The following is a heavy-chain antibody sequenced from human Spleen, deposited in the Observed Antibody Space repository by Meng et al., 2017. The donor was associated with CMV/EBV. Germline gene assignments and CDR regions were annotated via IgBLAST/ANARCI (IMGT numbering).Heavy chain of an antibody. CDR3: ARDEGRGGGFDY. CDR1: GYTFSSYG. CDR2: ISGNNANA. Sequence: GRASGYTFSSYGFSWVRQAPGQGLEWMGWISGNNANANYAQKFRGRVTMTTDTSTNSAYLELGSLRSGDTAVYYCARDEGRGGGFDYWGQGTLVTVSS. D-gene: IGHD1-26*01. J-gene: IGHJ4*02. V-gene: IGHV1-18*01.